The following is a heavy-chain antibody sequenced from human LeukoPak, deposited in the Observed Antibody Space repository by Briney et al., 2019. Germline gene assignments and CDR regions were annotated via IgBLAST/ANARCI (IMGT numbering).Heavy chain of an antibody. V-gene: IGHV4-61*01. CDR3: ARARIRFSDLYYFDS. CDR2: IYYSGST. CDR1: GGSVTSGSYF. Sequence: SQTLSLTCTVSGGSVTSGSYFWSWIRQPPGKGLEWIGYIYYSGSTQYNPSLKSRVTISVDTSKNQFSLKLSSVTAADTAVYYCARARIRFSDLYYFDSWGQGTLVTVSS. J-gene: IGHJ4*02. D-gene: IGHD5-12*01.